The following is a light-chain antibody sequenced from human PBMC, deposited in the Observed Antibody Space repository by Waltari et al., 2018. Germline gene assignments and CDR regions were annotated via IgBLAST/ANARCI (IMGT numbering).Light chain of an antibody. Sequence: AIRMTQSPSSFSASTGDRGTITRRASQGISSYLAWYQQKPAKAPKLLIYAASTVQSGVPSRSSGSGSGTDVTLTISCLQSEDLATYCCQQYYSYPQTFGQGTKVEIK. J-gene: IGKJ1*01. V-gene: IGKV1-8*01. CDR2: AAS. CDR3: QQYYSYPQT. CDR1: QGISSY.